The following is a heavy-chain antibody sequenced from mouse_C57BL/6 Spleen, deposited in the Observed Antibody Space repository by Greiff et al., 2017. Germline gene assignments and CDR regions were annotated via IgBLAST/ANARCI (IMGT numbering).Heavy chain of an antibody. CDR3: ARVLYYYGSRNWYFDV. Sequence: VQLQQSVAELVRPGASVKLSCTASGFNIKNTYMHWVKQRPEQGLEWIGRIDPANGNTKYAPKFRGKATITADTSSNTAYLQLSSLTSEDTAIYYCARVLYYYGSRNWYFDVWGTGTTVTVSS. V-gene: IGHV14-3*01. CDR1: GFNIKNTY. CDR2: IDPANGNT. J-gene: IGHJ1*03. D-gene: IGHD1-1*01.